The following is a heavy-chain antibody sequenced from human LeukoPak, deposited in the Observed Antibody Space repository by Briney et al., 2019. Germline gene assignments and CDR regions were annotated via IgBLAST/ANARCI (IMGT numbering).Heavy chain of an antibody. CDR2: IYYSGST. CDR1: GGSISSGGYY. V-gene: IGHV4-31*03. J-gene: IGHJ6*02. Sequence: SETLSLTCTVSGGSISSGGYYWSWIRQHPGKGLEWIGYIYYSGSTYYNPSLKSRVTISVDTSKNQFSLKLSSVTAADTAVYYCARDQTTVVTPGYYYGMDVWGQGTTVTVSS. D-gene: IGHD4-23*01. CDR3: ARDQTTVVTPGYYYGMDV.